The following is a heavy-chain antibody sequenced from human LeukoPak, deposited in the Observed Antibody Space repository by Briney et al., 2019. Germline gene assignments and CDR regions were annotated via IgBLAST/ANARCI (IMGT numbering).Heavy chain of an antibody. Sequence: PGGSLRLSCAASGFTSSTYWMSWVRQAPGKGLEWVANIKHDGSEKYYVDSVKGRFTISRDNAKNSLYLQMNSLRAEDTAVYYCVRDRYDIYYYYMDVWGRGTTVTVSS. CDR2: IKHDGSEK. D-gene: IGHD3-22*01. J-gene: IGHJ6*03. CDR1: GFTSSTYW. CDR3: VRDRYDIYYYYMDV. V-gene: IGHV3-7*01.